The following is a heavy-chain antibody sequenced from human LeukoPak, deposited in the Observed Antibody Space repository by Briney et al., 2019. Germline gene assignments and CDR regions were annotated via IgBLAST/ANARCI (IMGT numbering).Heavy chain of an antibody. J-gene: IGHJ4*02. CDR1: GGSFSGYY. V-gene: IGHV4-34*01. D-gene: IGHD3-22*01. Sequence: SETLSLTCAVYGGSFSGYYWSWIRQPPGKGLEWIGEINHSGSTNYNPSLKSRVTISVDTSKNQFSLKLSSVTAADTAVYYCARGMYYYDSSGYYRWAPLDYWGQGTLVTVSS. CDR2: INHSGST. CDR3: ARGMYYYDSSGYYRWAPLDY.